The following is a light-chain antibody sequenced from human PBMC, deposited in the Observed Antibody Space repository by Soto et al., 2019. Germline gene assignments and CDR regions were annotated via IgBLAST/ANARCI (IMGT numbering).Light chain of an antibody. V-gene: IGLV2-11*01. CDR1: SSDVGGYNY. CDR3: CSYAGSWV. CDR2: DVS. Sequence: QSVLTQPRSVSGSPGQSVTISCTGTSSDVGGYNYVSWYQQHPGKAPKLMIYDVSKRPSGVPDRFSGSKSGNTASLTISGLQAEDEADYYGCSYAGSWVFGGGTQLTVL. J-gene: IGLJ3*02.